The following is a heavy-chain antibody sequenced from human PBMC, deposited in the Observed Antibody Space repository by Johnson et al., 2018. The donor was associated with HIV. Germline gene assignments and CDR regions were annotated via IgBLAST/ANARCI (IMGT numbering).Heavy chain of an antibody. CDR2: ISYDGSNK. Sequence: QVQLVESGGGVVQPGRSLRLSCAASGFTFSSYGMHWVRQAPGKGLAWVAVISYDGSNKYYADSVKGRFTISRDNSKNTLYLQMNSLRVEDTAVYHCAKVAVATAAGGVALDVWGPGTMVTVSS. V-gene: IGHV3-30*18. J-gene: IGHJ3*01. D-gene: IGHD6-13*01. CDR1: GFTFSSYG. CDR3: AKVAVATAAGGVALDV.